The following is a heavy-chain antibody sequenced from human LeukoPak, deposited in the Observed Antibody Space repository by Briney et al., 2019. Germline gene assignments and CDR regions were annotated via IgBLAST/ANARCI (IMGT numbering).Heavy chain of an antibody. D-gene: IGHD1-26*01. CDR2: TYSGSDT. CDR3: ARGAKWAYYFDY. CDR1: GFTVSSNY. J-gene: IGHJ4*02. Sequence: GGSLRLSCAASGFTVSSNYMSWVRQAPGKGLEWVSVTYSGSDTYYADSVKGRFTISRDNAKDTLYLHMNSLTAEDTAVYYCARGAKWAYYFDYWGQGTLVTVSS. V-gene: IGHV3-53*01.